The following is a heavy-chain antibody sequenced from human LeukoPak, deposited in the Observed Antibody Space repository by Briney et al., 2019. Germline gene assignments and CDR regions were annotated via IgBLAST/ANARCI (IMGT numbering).Heavy chain of an antibody. J-gene: IGHJ4*02. D-gene: IGHD5-18*01. CDR2: IRYDGSNK. CDR3: AKSRPQYSYGLYYFDY. Sequence: GGSLRLSCAASGFTFSSYGMHWVRQAPGKGLEWVAFIRYDGSNKYYADSVQGRFTISRDNSKNTLYLQMNSLRAEDTAVYYCAKSRPQYSYGLYYFDYWGQGTLVTVSS. CDR1: GFTFSSYG. V-gene: IGHV3-30*02.